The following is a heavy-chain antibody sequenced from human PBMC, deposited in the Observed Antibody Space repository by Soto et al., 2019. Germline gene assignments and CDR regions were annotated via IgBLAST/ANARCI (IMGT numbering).Heavy chain of an antibody. CDR3: ARETVVTHFDY. CDR2: IIPILGIA. V-gene: IGHV1-69*08. Sequence: QVQLVQSGAEVKKPGSSVKVSCKASGGTFSSYTISWVRQAPGQGLEWMGRIIPILGIANYAQKFQGRVTITADKSTSTAYMELSSLRSEDTAVYCCARETVVTHFDYWGQGTLVTVSS. D-gene: IGHD2-21*02. CDR1: GGTFSSYT. J-gene: IGHJ4*02.